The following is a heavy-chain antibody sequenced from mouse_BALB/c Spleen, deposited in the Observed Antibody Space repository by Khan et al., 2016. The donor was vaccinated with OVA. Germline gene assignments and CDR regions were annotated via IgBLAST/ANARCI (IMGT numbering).Heavy chain of an antibody. CDR3: AIMGKTIN. J-gene: IGHJ2*01. V-gene: IGHV5-6-3*01. CDR1: GFTFSSYG. D-gene: IGHD1-3*01. Sequence: EVELVESGGGLVQPGGSLKLSCAASGFTFSSYGMSWVRQTPDKRLELVATINSNGGSTYYPDSVKGRFTISRDNAKNPLYMKMSSLKSENTAMYYSAIMGKTINWGQGTTLTVSS. CDR2: INSNGGST.